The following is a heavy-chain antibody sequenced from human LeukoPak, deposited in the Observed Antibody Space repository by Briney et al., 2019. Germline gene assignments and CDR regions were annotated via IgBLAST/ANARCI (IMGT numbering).Heavy chain of an antibody. CDR2: IYYSGST. CDR3: ASSFAQSAPPFDY. V-gene: IGHV4-59*08. CDR1: GGSISSYY. Sequence: SETLSLTCTASGGSISSYYWSWIRQPPGKGLEWIGYIYYSGSTNYNPSLKSRVTISVDTSKNQFSLKLSSVTAADTAVYYCASSFAQSAPPFDYWGQGTLVTVSS. J-gene: IGHJ4*02. D-gene: IGHD3-3*01.